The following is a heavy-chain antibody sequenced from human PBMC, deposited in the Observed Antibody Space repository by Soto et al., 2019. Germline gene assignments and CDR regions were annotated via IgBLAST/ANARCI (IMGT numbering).Heavy chain of an antibody. Sequence: EVRLLESGGGLVQPGGSLRLSCFASGFTFPNYAMSWVRQAPGKGLEWVSVVTGRASSTYYADSVEGRFTISRDNSRNTLFLQMNSLGAEDTAVYYCAKHLPSKKKQRLWADAFHIWVQGTMLTVSS. CDR2: VTGRASST. D-gene: IGHD6-25*01. CDR1: GFTFPNYA. CDR3: AKHLPSKKKQRLWADAFHI. V-gene: IGHV3-23*01. J-gene: IGHJ3*02.